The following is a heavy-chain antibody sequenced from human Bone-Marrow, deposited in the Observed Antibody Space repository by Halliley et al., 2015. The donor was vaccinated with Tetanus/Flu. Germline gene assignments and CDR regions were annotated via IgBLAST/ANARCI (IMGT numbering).Heavy chain of an antibody. CDR3: ARTGHCTSTSCLSYYPYYGMAV. CDR2: ISSSGGTI. CDR1: GFTFSSYE. V-gene: IGHV3-48*03. D-gene: IGHD2-2*01. Sequence: SLRLSCVASGFTFSSYEMNWVRQAPGKGLEWVSYISSSGGTIYYADSVKGRFTISRDNAKNSLYLQMISLRAEDTAVYYCARTGHCTSTSCLSYYPYYGMAVRGQGTTVTVSS. J-gene: IGHJ6*02.